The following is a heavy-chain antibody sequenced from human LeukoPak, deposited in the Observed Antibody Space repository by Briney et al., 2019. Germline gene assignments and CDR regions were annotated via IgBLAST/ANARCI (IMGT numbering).Heavy chain of an antibody. Sequence: GGSLRLSCAAPGFTFSSYGMHWVRQAPGKGLEWVAVISYDGSNKYYADSVKGRFTISRDNSKNTLYLQMNSLRAEDTAVYYCAKGVYREFDYWGQGTLVTVSS. CDR3: AKGVYREFDY. CDR1: GFTFSSYG. V-gene: IGHV3-30*18. D-gene: IGHD2-2*01. J-gene: IGHJ4*02. CDR2: ISYDGSNK.